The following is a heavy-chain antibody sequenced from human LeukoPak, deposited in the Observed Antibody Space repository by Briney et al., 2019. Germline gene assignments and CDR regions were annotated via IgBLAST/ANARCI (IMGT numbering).Heavy chain of an antibody. CDR1: GFTFSNSA. CDR2: LSGSGITT. J-gene: IGHJ4*01. D-gene: IGHD6-19*01. Sequence: EGSLRLSCAASGFTFSNSAMSWVRQAPGKGLEWVSTLSGSGITTYYADSVKGRFTISRDNSKNTLYLQMNSLRAEDTAVYYCAKGIYSSGWSYFDYWGHGTLVTVSS. CDR3: AKGIYSSGWSYFDY. V-gene: IGHV3-23*01.